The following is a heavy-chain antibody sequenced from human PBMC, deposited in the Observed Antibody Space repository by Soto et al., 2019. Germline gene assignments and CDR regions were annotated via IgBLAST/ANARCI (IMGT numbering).Heavy chain of an antibody. J-gene: IGHJ4*02. Sequence: EVQVLQSGGGLVQPGESLRLFCAASGSTFSSYAMSWVRQAPGKGLEWVAGISGRGSTNYADSVKGRFAISRDNSKNTLYLQMNSLRAEDTAMYYCAISGAGYYIVWGQGTLVTVSS. D-gene: IGHD3-3*01. CDR3: AISGAGYYIV. CDR2: ISGRGST. CDR1: GSTFSSYA. V-gene: IGHV3-23*01.